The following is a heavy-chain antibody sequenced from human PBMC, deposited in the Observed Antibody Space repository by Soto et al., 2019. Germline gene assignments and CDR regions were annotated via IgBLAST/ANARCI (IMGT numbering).Heavy chain of an antibody. V-gene: IGHV4-30-4*01. CDR3: ARDWGYCSGGSCPGNWFDP. CDR1: GGSISSGDYY. Sequence: SETLSLTCTVSGGSISSGDYYWSWIRQPPGKGLEWIGYIYYSGSTYYNPSLKSRVTISVDTSKNQFSLKLSSVTAADTAVYYCARDWGYCSGGSCPGNWFDPWGQGSLVT. D-gene: IGHD2-15*01. CDR2: IYYSGST. J-gene: IGHJ5*02.